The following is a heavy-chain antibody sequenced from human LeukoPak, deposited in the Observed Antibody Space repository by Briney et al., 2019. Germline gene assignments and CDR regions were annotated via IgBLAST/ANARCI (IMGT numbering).Heavy chain of an antibody. J-gene: IGHJ4*02. V-gene: IGHV1-18*01. CDR3: ARAAYDFWRGYYFDY. CDR2: ISAYNGNT. D-gene: IGHD3-3*01. Sequence: ASVKVSCKASGYTFTSYGISWVRQAPGQGLEWMGWISAYNGNTNYAQKLQGRVTMTTDTSTSTAYMELRSLRSDDTAVYYCARAAYDFWRGYYFDYWGQGTLVTVSS. CDR1: GYTFTSYG.